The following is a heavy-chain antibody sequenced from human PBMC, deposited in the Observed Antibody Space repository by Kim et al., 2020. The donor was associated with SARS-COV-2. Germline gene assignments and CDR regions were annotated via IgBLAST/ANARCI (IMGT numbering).Heavy chain of an antibody. V-gene: IGHV3-30*18. Sequence: GGSLRLSCAASGFTFSSYGMHWVRQAPGKGLEWVAVISYDGSNKYYADSVKGRFTISRDNSKNTLYLQMNSLRAEDTAVYYCAKDTGGASCLDVWGQGTT. D-gene: IGHD2-2*01. CDR2: ISYDGSNK. J-gene: IGHJ6*02. CDR3: AKDTGGASCLDV. CDR1: GFTFSSYG.